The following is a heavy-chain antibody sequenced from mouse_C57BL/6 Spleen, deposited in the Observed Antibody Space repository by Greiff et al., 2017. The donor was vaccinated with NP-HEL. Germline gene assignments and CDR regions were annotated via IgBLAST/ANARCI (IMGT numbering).Heavy chain of an antibody. CDR1: GYTFTDYY. CDR3: ARDYDYDCAMDY. CDR2: INPNNGGT. J-gene: IGHJ4*01. D-gene: IGHD2-4*01. Sequence: EVQLQQSGPELVKPGASVKISCKASGYTFTDYYMNWVKQSHGKSLEWIGDINPNNGGTSYNQKFKGKATLTVDKSSSTAYMELRSLTSEDSAVYYCARDYDYDCAMDYWGQGTSVTVSS. V-gene: IGHV1-26*01.